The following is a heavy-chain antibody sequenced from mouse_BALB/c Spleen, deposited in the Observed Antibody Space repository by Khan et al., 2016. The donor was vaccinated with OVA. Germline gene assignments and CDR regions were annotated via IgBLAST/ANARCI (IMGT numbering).Heavy chain of an antibody. V-gene: IGHV1-9*01. CDR1: GYTFSSYW. J-gene: IGHJ3*01. CDR2: ILPGSVST. Sequence: VELVESGAELMKPGASVKISCKATGYTFSSYWIEWVKQRPGHGLEWIGDILPGSVSTNYNEKFQGKATFTADTSSNTAYMQLSSLTSDDSAVYYWVRGGYGGFAYWGQGTLVTVSA. CDR3: VRGGYGGFAY. D-gene: IGHD2-2*01.